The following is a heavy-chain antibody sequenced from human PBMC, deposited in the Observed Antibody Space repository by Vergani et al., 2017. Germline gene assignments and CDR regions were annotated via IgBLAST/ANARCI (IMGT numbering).Heavy chain of an antibody. J-gene: IGHJ4*02. D-gene: IGHD5-24*01. CDR3: AKEGYNSIFDY. Sequence: QVQLQESGPGLVKPSQTLSLTCTVSGGSISSGSYNWSWIRQPAGKGLEWIGRTYYSGSTYYNPSLKSRVTISVDTSKNQFSLKLSSVTAADTAVYYCAKEGYNSIFDYWGQGTLVTVSS. CDR2: TYYSGST. CDR1: GGSISSGSYN. V-gene: IGHV4-61*02.